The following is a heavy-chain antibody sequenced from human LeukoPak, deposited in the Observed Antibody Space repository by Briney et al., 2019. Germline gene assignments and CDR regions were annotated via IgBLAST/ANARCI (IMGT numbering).Heavy chain of an antibody. D-gene: IGHD3-9*01. V-gene: IGHV3-23*01. CDR1: GFTFSNYA. Sequence: GGSLRLSCAASGFTFSNYAMSWVRQAPGKGLEWVSAISGSGGSTYYADSVKGRFTISRDNSKNTLYVQMNSLRAEDTAVYYCAKSPTHYDILGNPDYWGQGTLVTVSS. J-gene: IGHJ4*02. CDR2: ISGSGGST. CDR3: AKSPTHYDILGNPDY.